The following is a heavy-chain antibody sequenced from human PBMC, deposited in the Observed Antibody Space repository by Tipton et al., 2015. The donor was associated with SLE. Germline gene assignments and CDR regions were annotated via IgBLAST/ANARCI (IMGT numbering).Heavy chain of an antibody. Sequence: TLSLTCTVSGGSISRGGYYWSWIRQLPGKGLEWIGYTHYTGTTDYNPSLQSRVTISVDTSKNQFSLQLSSVTAADTAVYYCARGGVGGYDYFDYWGQGTLVTVSS. CDR1: GGSISRGGYY. J-gene: IGHJ4*02. V-gene: IGHV4-30-4*08. CDR2: THYTGTT. D-gene: IGHD5-12*01. CDR3: ARGGVGGYDYFDY.